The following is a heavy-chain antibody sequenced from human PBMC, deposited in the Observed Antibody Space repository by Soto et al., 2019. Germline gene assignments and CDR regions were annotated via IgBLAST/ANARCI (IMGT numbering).Heavy chain of an antibody. D-gene: IGHD3-3*01. J-gene: IGHJ6*02. CDR3: ASHTYYDFWSGSLHYYGMDV. CDR1: GYTFTGYY. V-gene: IGHV1-2*02. Sequence: ASVKVSCKASGYTFTGYYMHWVRQAPGQGLEWMGWINPNSGGTNYAQKFQGRVTMTWDTSISTAYMELSRLRSDDTAVYYCASHTYYDFWSGSLHYYGMDVWGQGTTVTVSS. CDR2: INPNSGGT.